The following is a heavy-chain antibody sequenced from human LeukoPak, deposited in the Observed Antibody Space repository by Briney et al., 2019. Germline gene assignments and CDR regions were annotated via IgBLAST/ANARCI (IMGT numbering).Heavy chain of an antibody. CDR1: GFTFSGSA. D-gene: IGHD2-8*01. J-gene: IGHJ4*02. CDR2: IRSKANSYAT. Sequence: PGGSLRLSCAASGFTFSGSAMHWVRQASGKGLERVGRIRSKANSYATAYAASVKGRFTISRDDSKNTAYLQMNSLKTEDTAVYYCTRHGGYCTNGVCYRGFDYWGQGTLVTVSS. CDR3: TRHGGYCTNGVCYRGFDY. V-gene: IGHV3-73*01.